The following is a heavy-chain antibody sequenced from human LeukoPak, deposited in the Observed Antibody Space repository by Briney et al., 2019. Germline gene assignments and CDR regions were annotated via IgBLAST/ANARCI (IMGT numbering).Heavy chain of an antibody. J-gene: IGHJ3*02. CDR1: GGSISSSSYY. CDR3: ARGPLRYRPHAFDI. V-gene: IGHV4-39*07. Sequence: SETLSLTCTVSGGSISSSSYYWGWIRQPPGTGLEWIGEINHSGSTNYNPSLKSRVTISVDTSKNQFSLKLSSVTAADTAVYYCARGPLRYRPHAFDIWGQGTMVTVSS. D-gene: IGHD5-12*01. CDR2: INHSGST.